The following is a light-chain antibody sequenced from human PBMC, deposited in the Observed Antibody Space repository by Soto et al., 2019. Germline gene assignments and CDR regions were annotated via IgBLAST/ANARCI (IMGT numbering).Light chain of an antibody. CDR2: EVS. CDR1: SNDVGGYNY. J-gene: IGLJ1*01. CDR3: SSYTGRSTHPYV. V-gene: IGLV2-14*01. Sequence: QSALTQPASVSGSPGQSITISCTGTSNDVGGYNYVSWYQQHPGKAPKLMIYEVSNRPSGVSNRFSGSKSGNTASLTISGLQAEDEADYYCSSYTGRSTHPYVLGTGTKLTVL.